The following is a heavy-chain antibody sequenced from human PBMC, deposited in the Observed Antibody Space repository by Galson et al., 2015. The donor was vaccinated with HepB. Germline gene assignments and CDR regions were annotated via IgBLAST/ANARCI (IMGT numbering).Heavy chain of an antibody. Sequence: SLRLSCAASGFTFSSSWMSWVRQAPGKGLEWVAYINQGGSEKYYVDSVKGRFTISRDNAQNSLYLQMNSLRAEDTAVYYCARALADSSGYYRGFDYWGQGTLVTVSS. J-gene: IGHJ4*02. CDR3: ARALADSSGYYRGFDY. D-gene: IGHD3-22*01. CDR2: INQGGSEK. CDR1: GFTFSSSW. V-gene: IGHV3-7*03.